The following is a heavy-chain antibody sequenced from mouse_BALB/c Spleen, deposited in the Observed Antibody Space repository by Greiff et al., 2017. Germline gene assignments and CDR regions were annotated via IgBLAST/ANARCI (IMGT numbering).Heavy chain of an antibody. J-gene: IGHJ4*01. Sequence: EVKLMESGGGLVKPGGSLKLSCAASGFTFSSYAMSWVRQSPEKRLEWVAEISSGGSYTYYPDTVTGRFTISRDNAKNTLYLEMSSLRSEDTAMYYCARVVQTTSYAMDYWGQGTSVTVSS. CDR1: GFTFSSYA. CDR3: ARVVQTTSYAMDY. V-gene: IGHV5-9-4*01. CDR2: ISSGGSYT. D-gene: IGHD2-1*01.